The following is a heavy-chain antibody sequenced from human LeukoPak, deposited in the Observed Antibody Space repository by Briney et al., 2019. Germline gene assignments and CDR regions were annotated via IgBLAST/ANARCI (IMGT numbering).Heavy chain of an antibody. J-gene: IGHJ4*02. Sequence: SETLSLTCAVYGGSFSGYYWSWIRQPPGKGLEWIGEINHSGSTNYNPSLKSRVTISVDTSKNQFSLKLSSVTAADTAVYYCARRGGMVQQLEGPSKPGYYFDYWGQGTLVTVSS. CDR3: ARRGGMVQQLEGPSKPGYYFDY. D-gene: IGHD6-13*01. CDR1: GGSFSGYY. V-gene: IGHV4-34*01. CDR2: INHSGST.